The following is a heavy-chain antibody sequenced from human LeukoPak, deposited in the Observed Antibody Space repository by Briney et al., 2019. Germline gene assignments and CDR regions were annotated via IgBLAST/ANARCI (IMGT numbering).Heavy chain of an antibody. CDR1: GYTFTSYY. D-gene: IGHD3-9*01. CDR2: INPNSGGT. Sequence: ASVKVSCKASGYTFTSYYMHWVRQAPGQGLEWMGWINPNSGGTNYAQKFQGRVTMTRDTSISTAYMELSRLRSDDTAVYYCAVDILTGYYPRPHGYWGQGTLVTVSS. J-gene: IGHJ4*02. V-gene: IGHV1-2*02. CDR3: AVDILTGYYPRPHGY.